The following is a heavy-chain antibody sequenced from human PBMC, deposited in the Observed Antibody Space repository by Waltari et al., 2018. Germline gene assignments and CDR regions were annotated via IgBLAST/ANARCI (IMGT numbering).Heavy chain of an antibody. CDR3: TRERSQLLTYAADYFAY. CDR1: GFAFSTLG. D-gene: IGHD1-26*01. CDR2: ISYDGSKI. V-gene: IGHV3-30*03. J-gene: IGHJ4*02. Sequence: QVQLVESGGGVVQPGRSLRLSCVASGFAFSTLGMHWARQSPGRGLEWLSFISYDGSKINSADSVKGRFTISRDNSKNNLFLQMDSLRADDTAVYYCTRERSQLLTYAADYFAYWGQGTLVTVSS.